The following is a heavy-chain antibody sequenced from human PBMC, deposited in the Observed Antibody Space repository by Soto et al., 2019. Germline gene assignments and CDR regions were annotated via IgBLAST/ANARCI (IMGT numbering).Heavy chain of an antibody. J-gene: IGHJ4*02. CDR2: IYSGGST. CDR1: GFTVSSNY. D-gene: IGHD5-18*01. CDR3: ARDGAAMVPSFDY. Sequence: EVQLVESGGGLVQPGGSLRLSCAASGFTVSSNYMSWVRQAPGKGLEWVSVIYSGGSTYYADAVKGRFTISRDNSKNTLYLQMNSLRAEDTAVYYCARDGAAMVPSFDYWGQGTLVTVSS. V-gene: IGHV3-66*01.